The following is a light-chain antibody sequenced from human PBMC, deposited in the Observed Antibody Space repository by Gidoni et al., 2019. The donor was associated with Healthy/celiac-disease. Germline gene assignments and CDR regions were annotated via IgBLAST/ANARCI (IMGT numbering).Light chain of an antibody. CDR1: QSVSIY. CDR2: DAS. Sequence: EIVLTQSPATLSLSPGERATLSCRPSQSVSIYLAWYQQKPGQAPRLLIYDASNRATGIPARFSGSGSGTDFTLTISSLEPEDFAVYYCQQRSNWPPFTFGPGTKVDIK. CDR3: QQRSNWPPFT. V-gene: IGKV3-11*01. J-gene: IGKJ3*01.